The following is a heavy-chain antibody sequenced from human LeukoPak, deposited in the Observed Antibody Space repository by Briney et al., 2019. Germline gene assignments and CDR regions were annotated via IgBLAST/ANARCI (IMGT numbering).Heavy chain of an antibody. CDR1: GDSISSPNW. V-gene: IGHV4-4*02. CDR2: IYHTGST. J-gene: IGHJ6*03. CDR3: ARYHYYYMDV. Sequence: PSGTLSLTCVVSGDSISSPNWWSWVRQPPGKGLEWIGEIYHTGSTNYNPSLKSRVTISLDKSKNQFSLNLTSVTAADTAIYYCARYHYYYMDVWGKGTTVTVSS.